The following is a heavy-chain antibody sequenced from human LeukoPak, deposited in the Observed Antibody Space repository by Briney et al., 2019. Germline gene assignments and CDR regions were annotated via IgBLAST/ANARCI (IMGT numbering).Heavy chain of an antibody. CDR1: GFTSSDYY. D-gene: IGHD2-15*01. CDR3: ASQWSGGSLDP. Sequence: GGSLRLSCAASGFTSSDYYMSWIRQAPGKGLEWVSYISSSGSTIYYADSVKGRFTISRDNAKNSLYLQMNSLRAEDTAVYYCASQWSGGSLDPWGQGTLVTVSS. V-gene: IGHV3-11*01. J-gene: IGHJ5*02. CDR2: ISSSGSTI.